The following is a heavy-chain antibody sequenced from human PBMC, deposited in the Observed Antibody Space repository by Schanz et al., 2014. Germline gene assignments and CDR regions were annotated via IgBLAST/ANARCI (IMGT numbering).Heavy chain of an antibody. J-gene: IGHJ5*02. CDR3: AKAADWPVTRFDP. Sequence: EVQLLESGGGLVQPGGSLRLSCLASGFAFSSYGMNWLRQAPGKGLVWVARINSVGSNTDYADSVTGRFTISRDSSKNTLYLQMDSLRAEDTAVYYCAKAADWPVTRFDPWGQGTLVTVSS. CDR2: INSVGSNT. V-gene: IGHV3-74*02. CDR1: GFAFSSYG. D-gene: IGHD3-9*01.